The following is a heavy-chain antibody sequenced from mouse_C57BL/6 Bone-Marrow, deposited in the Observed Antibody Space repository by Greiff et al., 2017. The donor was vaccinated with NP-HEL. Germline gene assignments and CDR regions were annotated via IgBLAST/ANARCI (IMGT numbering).Heavy chain of an antibody. D-gene: IGHD4-1*01. Sequence: VQLQQSGAELARPGASVKLSCKASGYTFTSYGISWVKQRTGQGLEWIGEIYPRSGNTYYNEKFKGKATLTADKSSSTAYMELRSLTSEDSAVYFCARRTGPWFAYWGQGTLVTVSA. CDR2: IYPRSGNT. CDR3: ARRTGPWFAY. V-gene: IGHV1-81*01. J-gene: IGHJ3*01. CDR1: GYTFTSYG.